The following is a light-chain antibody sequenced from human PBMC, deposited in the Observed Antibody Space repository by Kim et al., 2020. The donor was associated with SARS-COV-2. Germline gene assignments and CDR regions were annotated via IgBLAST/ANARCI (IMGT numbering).Light chain of an antibody. V-gene: IGLV1-47*01. CDR2: RNN. CDR1: SSNIGNNY. Sequence: GQRLYISCSGSSSNIGNNYVSWYHQFTGTAPKLRIYRNNQRPSRVPDRFSGSKSGTSASLAISGLRSDDEAYYYCAAWDGSLSAVLFGGGTQLTVL. J-gene: IGLJ2*01. CDR3: AAWDGSLSAVL.